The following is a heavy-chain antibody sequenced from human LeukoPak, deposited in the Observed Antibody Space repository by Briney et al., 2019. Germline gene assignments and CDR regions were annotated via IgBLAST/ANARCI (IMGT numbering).Heavy chain of an antibody. Sequence: PSETLSLTCSVSGGSIGSGTHYWSWIRQPAGKGLEWIGRIYATGSTNYNPSLKSRVTISVDTSKNQFSLKLSSVTAADTAVYYCARVEYCSSTSCQTNFYYFDYWGQGTLVTVSS. V-gene: IGHV4-61*02. CDR3: ARVEYCSSTSCQTNFYYFDY. D-gene: IGHD2-2*01. CDR1: GGSIGSGTHY. CDR2: IYATGST. J-gene: IGHJ4*02.